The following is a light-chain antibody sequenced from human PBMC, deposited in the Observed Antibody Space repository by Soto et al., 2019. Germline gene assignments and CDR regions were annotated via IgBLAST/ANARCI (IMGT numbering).Light chain of an antibody. CDR1: QTISGW. Sequence: DIQMTQSPSTLSASVGDRVTITCRASQTISGWLAWYQQRPGKAPTLLIYDASRLESGVPSRFSGSESGTEFTLAINNLQPDDVATYYCQQYKSSYTFGLGTKLEIK. J-gene: IGKJ2*01. CDR2: DAS. V-gene: IGKV1-5*01. CDR3: QQYKSSYT.